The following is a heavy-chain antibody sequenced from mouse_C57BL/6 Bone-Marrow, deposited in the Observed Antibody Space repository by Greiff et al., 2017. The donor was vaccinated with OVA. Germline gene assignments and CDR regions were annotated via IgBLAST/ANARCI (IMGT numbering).Heavy chain of an antibody. CDR3: ARYADYAGYYAMDY. D-gene: IGHD2-4*01. Sequence: VQLVESGAELMKPGASVKLSCKATGYTFTGYWIEWVKQRPGHGLEWIGEILPGSGSTNYNEKFKGKATFTADTSSTTAYMQLSRLTTDDTAIYYCARYADYAGYYAMDYWGQGTSVTVSS. V-gene: IGHV1-9*01. CDR1: GYTFTGYW. CDR2: ILPGSGST. J-gene: IGHJ4*01.